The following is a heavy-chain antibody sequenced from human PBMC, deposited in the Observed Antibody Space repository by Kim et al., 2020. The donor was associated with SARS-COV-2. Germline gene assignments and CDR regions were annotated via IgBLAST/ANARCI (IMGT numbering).Heavy chain of an antibody. CDR2: IYSGGST. V-gene: IGHV3-66*02. CDR3: AREGTTTYYYGSGSYKPYRNAFDI. Sequence: GGSLRLSCAASGFTVSSNYMSWVRQAPGKGLEWVSVIYSGGSTYYADSVKGRFTISRDNSKNTLYLQMNSLRAEDTAVYYCAREGTTTYYYGSGSYKPYRNAFDIWGQGTMVTVSS. J-gene: IGHJ3*02. D-gene: IGHD3-10*01. CDR1: GFTVSSNY.